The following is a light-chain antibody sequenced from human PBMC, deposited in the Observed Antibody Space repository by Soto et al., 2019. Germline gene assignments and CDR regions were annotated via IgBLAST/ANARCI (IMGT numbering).Light chain of an antibody. CDR1: SSNIGAHY. CDR2: END. V-gene: IGLV1-51*02. J-gene: IGLJ1*01. CDR3: GTWNSRLSIFV. Sequence: QSVLTQPPSVSAAPGQMVTMSCSGGSSNIGAHYVSWHQQVPGTAPKLLIYENDKRPSGIPDRFSRSKSGTSATLGITGRQSGDEADYYCGTWNSRLSIFVFGTGTKLNVL.